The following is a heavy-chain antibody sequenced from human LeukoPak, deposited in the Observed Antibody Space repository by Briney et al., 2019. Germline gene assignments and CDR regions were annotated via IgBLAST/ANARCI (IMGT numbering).Heavy chain of an antibody. J-gene: IGHJ4*02. CDR3: VRRDTGWNYFDY. V-gene: IGHV4-4*08. D-gene: IGHD6-19*01. CDR2: IYSTGKN. Sequence: PSETLSLTCAVSGGSINSHYWGWIRQPPGKGLQWIGDIYSTGKNNYNPSLKSRVTIYLDTSKSQLSLNLTSLLAADTAIYYCVRRDTGWNYFDYWGQGILVTVSS. CDR1: GGSINSHY.